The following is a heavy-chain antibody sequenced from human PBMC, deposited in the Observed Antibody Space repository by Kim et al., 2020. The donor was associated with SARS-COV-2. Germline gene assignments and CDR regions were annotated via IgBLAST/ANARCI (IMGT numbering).Heavy chain of an antibody. Sequence: SPGPVRGRFTSSRDNTKNPLYLQLHSLRAEDTAVYYCAKIEWLADGMDVWGQGTTVTVSS. CDR3: AKIEWLADGMDV. J-gene: IGHJ6*02. V-gene: IGHV3-23*01. D-gene: IGHD3-3*01.